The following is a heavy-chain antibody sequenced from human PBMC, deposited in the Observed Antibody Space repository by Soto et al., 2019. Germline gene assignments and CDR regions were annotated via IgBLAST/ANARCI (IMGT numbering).Heavy chain of an antibody. D-gene: IGHD1-1*01. Sequence: SEAFLHSTTVSAGLMSRSYWSVFRQSPGKGLEWIGYISYSGSTEYNPSLKSRVTISVDTSKNQFSLKLSSVTAADTAVYYCARHLSTTAAPLPFDYWGQGTLVTVS. J-gene: IGHJ4*02. CDR3: ARHLSTTAAPLPFDY. CDR1: AGLMSRSY. V-gene: IGHV4-59*08. CDR2: ISYSGST.